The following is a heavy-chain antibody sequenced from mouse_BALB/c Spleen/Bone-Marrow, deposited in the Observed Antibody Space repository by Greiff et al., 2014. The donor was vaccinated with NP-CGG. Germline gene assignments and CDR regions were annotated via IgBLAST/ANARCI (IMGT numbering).Heavy chain of an antibody. Sequence: VQLKESGGDLVKPGGSLKLSCAASGFSFSGYGMSWVHQTPDKRLEWVATIGVGGTYTYYPDSVKGRFTISRDNAKNTLYLRMSSLKSEDTAMYYCARPFTTVVATVFAYWGQGTLVTVSA. CDR3: ARPFTTVVATVFAY. D-gene: IGHD1-1*01. J-gene: IGHJ3*01. CDR1: GFSFSGYG. CDR2: IGVGGTYT. V-gene: IGHV5-6*01.